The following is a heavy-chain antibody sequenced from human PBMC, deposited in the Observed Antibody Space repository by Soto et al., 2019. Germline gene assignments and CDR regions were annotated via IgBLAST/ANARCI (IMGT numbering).Heavy chain of an antibody. J-gene: IGHJ3*02. D-gene: IGHD6-19*01. CDR2: IDAGNGNT. CDR3: ARGSEWLVLSAFDI. Sequence: ASVKVSCKASGYTFTSYAMHCVRQAPGQRLEWMGWIDAGNGNTKYSQKFQGRVTITRDTSASTAYMELSSLRSEDTAVYYCARGSEWLVLSAFDIWGQGTMVTVSS. CDR1: GYTFTSYA. V-gene: IGHV1-3*01.